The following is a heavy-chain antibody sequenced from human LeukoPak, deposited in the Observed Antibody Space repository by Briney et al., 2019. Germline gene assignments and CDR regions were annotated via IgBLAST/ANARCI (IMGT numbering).Heavy chain of an antibody. J-gene: IGHJ4*02. CDR1: GFIFSNYG. V-gene: IGHV3-30*18. CDR2: ISDDASHK. D-gene: IGHD6-13*01. Sequence: GGSLRLSCVGSGFIFSNYGMHWVRQAPGKGLEWVAVISDDASHKYYADSVKGRFTISRDNSKNTLYLQMDSLRLEDTAVFYCAKNREGYSKLDWGQGTLVTVSS. CDR3: AKNREGYSKLD.